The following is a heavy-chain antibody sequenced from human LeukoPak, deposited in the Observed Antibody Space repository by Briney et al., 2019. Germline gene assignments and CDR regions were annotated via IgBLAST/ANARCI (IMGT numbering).Heavy chain of an antibody. CDR1: GFTVSSNY. CDR2: IYTGGST. J-gene: IGHJ4*02. D-gene: IGHD6-6*01. CDR3: VRGGASRPDF. V-gene: IGHV3-53*01. Sequence: GGSLRLSCAASGFTVSSNYMSWVRQAPGKGLEWVSVIYTGGSTYYADSVKGRFTISRDNSKNTLYLQMNSLRPEDTAVYYCVRGGASRPDFWGQGTLVTVSS.